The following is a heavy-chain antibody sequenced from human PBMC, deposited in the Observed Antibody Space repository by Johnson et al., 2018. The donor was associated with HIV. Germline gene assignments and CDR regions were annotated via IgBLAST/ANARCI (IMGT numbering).Heavy chain of an antibody. V-gene: IGHV3-30*03. D-gene: IGHD3-16*01. Sequence: QVQLVESGGGVVQPGRSLRLSCAVSGFTFSNYGMHWVRQAPGKGLEWVAVISYDGSNIYYADSVKGRFTISRDNSKNTLFLQMSGLTAEDTAVYYCGRSSSYWGHDAFDIWGQGTMVTVSS. CDR2: ISYDGSNI. J-gene: IGHJ3*02. CDR3: GRSSSYWGHDAFDI. CDR1: GFTFSNYG.